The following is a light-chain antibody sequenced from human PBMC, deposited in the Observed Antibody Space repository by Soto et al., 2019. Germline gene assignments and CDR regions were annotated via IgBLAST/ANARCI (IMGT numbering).Light chain of an antibody. CDR3: QQYNKWPPAIS. CDR2: GAH. Sequence: EIMWTQSPATLSVSPGEGATLSCRASQSVSDNLAWYQQKPGQAPRLLIYGAHTRATGIPARFSGSGSGTEFTLTISSLQSEDFAVYYCQQYNKWPPAISFGQGTRLESK. V-gene: IGKV3-15*01. J-gene: IGKJ5*01. CDR1: QSVSDN.